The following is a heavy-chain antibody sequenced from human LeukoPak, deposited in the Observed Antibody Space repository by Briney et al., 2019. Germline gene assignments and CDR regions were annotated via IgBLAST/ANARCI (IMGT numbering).Heavy chain of an antibody. J-gene: IGHJ4*02. CDR2: IIPIFGTA. CDR1: GGTFSSYA. D-gene: IGHD4-17*01. Sequence: ASVKVSCKASGGTFSSYAISWVRQAPGQGLEWMGGIIPIFGTANYAQKFQGRVTITTDESTSTSYMGLSSLRSEDTAVYYCARNTVTNNFDYWGQGTLVTVSS. CDR3: ARNTVTNNFDY. V-gene: IGHV1-69*05.